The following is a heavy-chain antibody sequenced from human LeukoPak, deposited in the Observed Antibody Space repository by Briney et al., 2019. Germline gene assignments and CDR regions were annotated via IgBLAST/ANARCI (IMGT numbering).Heavy chain of an antibody. D-gene: IGHD6-19*01. Sequence: ASVKVSCKASGYTFTGYYMHWVRQAPGQGLEWMGWINPNSGGTNYAQKFQGRVTMTTDTSTSTAYMELRSLRSDDTAVYYCATFQQSYSSGWYPLGYWGQGTLVTVSS. V-gene: IGHV1-2*02. CDR1: GYTFTGYY. CDR3: ATFQQSYSSGWYPLGY. J-gene: IGHJ4*02. CDR2: INPNSGGT.